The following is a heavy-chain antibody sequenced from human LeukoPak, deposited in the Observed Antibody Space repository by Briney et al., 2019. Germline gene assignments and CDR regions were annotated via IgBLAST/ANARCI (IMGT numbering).Heavy chain of an antibody. Sequence: GGSLRLSCAASGFTFSSFGMHWVRQAPGKGLEWVAFIRYDGSNKYYADSVKGRFTISRDNSKNTLYLQMNSLRGEDTAVYYCAKDGDTMSGTYYYDMDVWGKGTTVTIS. J-gene: IGHJ6*03. CDR3: AKDGDTMSGTYYYDMDV. D-gene: IGHD1-26*01. CDR2: IRYDGSNK. V-gene: IGHV3-30*02. CDR1: GFTFSSFG.